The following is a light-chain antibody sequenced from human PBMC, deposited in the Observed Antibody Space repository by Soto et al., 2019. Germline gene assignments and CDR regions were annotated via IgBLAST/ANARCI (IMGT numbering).Light chain of an antibody. V-gene: IGKV1-39*01. CDR3: QQSYSSPWT. Sequence: DIQMTQSPSSLSASVGDRVTITCLSSQSISSYLNWYQQKPGKAPKVLIYAASSLQSGVPSRFSGSGSGSDFTLTISSLQPEDFATYYCQQSYSSPWTFGQGSTVDIK. CDR1: QSISSY. J-gene: IGKJ1*01. CDR2: AAS.